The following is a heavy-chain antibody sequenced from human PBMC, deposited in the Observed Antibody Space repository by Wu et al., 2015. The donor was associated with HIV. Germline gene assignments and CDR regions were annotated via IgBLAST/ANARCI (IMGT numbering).Heavy chain of an antibody. CDR1: GYTFTSYG. CDR3: ARTYEYFDRIGYALSPWYFDL. Sequence: QVQLVQSGAEVKKPGASVKVSCKASGYTFTSYGISWVRQAPGQGLEWMGWISAYNGNTNYAQKLQGRVTMTTDTSTSTAYMELRSLRSDDTAVYYCARTYEYFDRIGYALSPWYFDLWGRGTLVTVSS. V-gene: IGHV1-18*01. J-gene: IGHJ2*01. CDR2: ISAYNGNT. D-gene: IGHD3-9*01.